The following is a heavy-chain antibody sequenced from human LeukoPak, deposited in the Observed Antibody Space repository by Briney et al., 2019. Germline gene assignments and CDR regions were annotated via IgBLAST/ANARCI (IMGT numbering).Heavy chain of an antibody. CDR3: ARRRRYCSGGSCYDAFDI. CDR1: GGSISSSSYY. Sequence: SETLSLTCTVSGGSISSSSYYWAWIRQPPGKGLEWIGSIYYSGSTYYNPSLKSRVTIYVDTSKNQFSLKLSSVTAADTAVYYCARRRRYCSGGSCYDAFDIWGQGTMVTVSS. J-gene: IGHJ3*02. CDR2: IYYSGST. D-gene: IGHD2-15*01. V-gene: IGHV4-39*01.